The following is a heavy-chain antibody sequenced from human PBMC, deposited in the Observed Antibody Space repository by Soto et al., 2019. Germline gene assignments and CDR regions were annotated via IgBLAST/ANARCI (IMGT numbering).Heavy chain of an antibody. D-gene: IGHD3-22*01. J-gene: IGHJ6*02. Sequence: QVQLVQSGAEVKKPGASVKVSCKASGYTFTSYYMHWVRQAPGQGLEWMGIINPSGGSTSYAQKCQGRVTMTRDTSTSTVYMELSSLRSEDTAVYYCARVSDYYDSSGLMDVWGQGTTVTVSS. V-gene: IGHV1-46*03. CDR1: GYTFTSYY. CDR2: INPSGGST. CDR3: ARVSDYYDSSGLMDV.